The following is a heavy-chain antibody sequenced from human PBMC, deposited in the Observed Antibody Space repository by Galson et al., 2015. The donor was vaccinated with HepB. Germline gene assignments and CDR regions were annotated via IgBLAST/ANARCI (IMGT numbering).Heavy chain of an antibody. CDR2: ISAYNGNT. CDR1: GYTFTSYG. J-gene: IGHJ6*02. V-gene: IGHV1-18*01. D-gene: IGHD2-15*01. Sequence: SVKVSCKASGYTFTSYGISWVRQAPGQGLEWMGWISAYNGNTNYAQKLQGRVTMTTDTSTSTAYMELRSLRSDDTAVYYCARDRYCSGGSCYPYYYGMDVWGQGTTVTVSS. CDR3: ARDRYCSGGSCYPYYYGMDV.